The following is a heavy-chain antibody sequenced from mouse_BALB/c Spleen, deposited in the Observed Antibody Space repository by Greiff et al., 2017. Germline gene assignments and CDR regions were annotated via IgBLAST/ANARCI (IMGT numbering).Heavy chain of an antibody. CDR3: AKSEGKGWYFDV. CDR2: IYPGDGDT. V-gene: IGHV1-80*01. CDR1: GYAFSSYW. J-gene: IGHJ1*01. D-gene: IGHD2-1*01. Sequence: VQLVESGAELVRPGSSVKISCKASGYAFSSYWMNWVKQRPGQGLEWIGQIYPGDGDTNYNGKFKGKATLTADKSSSTAYMQLSSLTSEDSAVYFCAKSEGKGWYFDVWGAGTTVTVSS.